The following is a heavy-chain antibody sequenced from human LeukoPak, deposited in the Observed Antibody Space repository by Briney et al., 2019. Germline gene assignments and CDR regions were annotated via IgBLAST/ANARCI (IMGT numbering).Heavy chain of an antibody. CDR2: INHSGST. D-gene: IGHD3-10*01. V-gene: IGHV4-34*01. J-gene: IGHJ4*02. CDR1: GGSFSGYY. CDR3: ARRPLPLDY. Sequence: SETLSLTCAVYGGSFSGYYWSWIRQPPGKGLEWIGEINHSGSTNYNPSLKSRVTISVDTSKNQFSLKLSSVTAADTAVYYCARRPLPLDYWGQGTLVTVSS.